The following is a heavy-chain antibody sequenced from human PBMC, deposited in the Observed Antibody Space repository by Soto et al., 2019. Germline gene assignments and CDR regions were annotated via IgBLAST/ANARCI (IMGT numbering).Heavy chain of an antibody. D-gene: IGHD3-10*01. V-gene: IGHV3-23*01. Sequence: GGSLRLSCAASGFTFSSYAMSWVRQAPGKGLEWVSAISGSGGSTYYADSVKGRFTISRDNSKNTLYLQMNSLRAEDTAVYYCGGSGRYYNAFDIWGQGTMVTVSS. CDR2: ISGSGGST. CDR3: GGSGRYYNAFDI. CDR1: GFTFSSYA. J-gene: IGHJ3*02.